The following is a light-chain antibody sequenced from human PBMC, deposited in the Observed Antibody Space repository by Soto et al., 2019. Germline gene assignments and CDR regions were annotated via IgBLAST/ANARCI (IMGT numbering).Light chain of an antibody. J-gene: IGLJ2*01. Sequence: QSALTQPASVSGSPGQSITISCTGTISDVGGYNYVSWYQQHSGKAPKLMIYEVSNRPSGVSNRFSASKSGNTASLTISGLQAEDEADYYCSSYTSSTILVVFGGGTKVTVL. CDR3: SSYTSSTILVV. CDR2: EVS. CDR1: ISDVGGYNY. V-gene: IGLV2-14*01.